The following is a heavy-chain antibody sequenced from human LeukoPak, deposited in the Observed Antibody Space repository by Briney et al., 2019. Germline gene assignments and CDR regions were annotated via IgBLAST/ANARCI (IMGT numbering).Heavy chain of an antibody. CDR3: ARARFGGYYDYYIDV. D-gene: IGHD3-16*01. V-gene: IGHV4-59*01. CDR2: IYYSGST. CDR1: GGSISSYY. Sequence: SETLSLTCTVSGGSISSYYWSWIRQPPGKGLEWIGYIYYSGSTNYNPSLTSRVTISVDTSKNQFSLKMSSVTAADTAVYYCARARFGGYYDYYIDVWGKGTTVTVSS. J-gene: IGHJ6*03.